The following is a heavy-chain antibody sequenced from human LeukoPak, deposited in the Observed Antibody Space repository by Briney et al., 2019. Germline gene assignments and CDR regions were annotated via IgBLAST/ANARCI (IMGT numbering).Heavy chain of an antibody. CDR1: GYTFTSYG. Sequence: ASVKVSCKASGYTFTSYGISWVRQAPGQGLEWMGWISAYNGNTNYAQKLQGRVTMTTDTSTSTAYMELRSPRSDDTAVYYCARERFVYYGSGSYDPFDYWGQGTLVTVSS. CDR3: ARERFVYYGSGSYDPFDY. D-gene: IGHD3-10*01. CDR2: ISAYNGNT. J-gene: IGHJ4*02. V-gene: IGHV1-18*01.